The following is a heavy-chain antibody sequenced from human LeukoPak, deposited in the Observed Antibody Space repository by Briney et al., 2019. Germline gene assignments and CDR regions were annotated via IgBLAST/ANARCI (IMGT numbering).Heavy chain of an antibody. D-gene: IGHD2-2*01. Sequence: GGSLRLSCAASGYTFSSYSMTWVRQAPGKGLEWVSAISGSGGATYFAGSVKGRFTISRDNSKNTLYLQMNSLRAEDTAVYYCARRLGYCSTTSCYVAPFDYWGQGTLVTVSS. CDR3: ARRLGYCSTTSCYVAPFDY. J-gene: IGHJ4*02. CDR2: ISGSGGAT. CDR1: GYTFSSYS. V-gene: IGHV3-23*01.